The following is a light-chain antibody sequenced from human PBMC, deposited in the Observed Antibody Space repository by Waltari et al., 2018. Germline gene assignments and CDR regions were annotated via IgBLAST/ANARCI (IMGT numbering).Light chain of an antibody. CDR1: SSDVGGYNY. Sequence: QSALTQPRSVSGSPGQSVTISCPGSSSDVGGYNYVSWYQHHPSKAPKLIIYDVTKRPSGVHERFSCSKSGNTALLNLSVLQAEDEADYCCCSDAASRGLVVFGGGTKLTVL. CDR3: CSDAASRGLVV. CDR2: DVT. V-gene: IGLV2-11*01. J-gene: IGLJ2*01.